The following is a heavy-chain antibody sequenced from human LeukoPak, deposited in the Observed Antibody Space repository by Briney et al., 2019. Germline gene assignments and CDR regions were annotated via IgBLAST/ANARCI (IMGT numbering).Heavy chain of an antibody. CDR3: ASLAYYYDSSGYPDAFDI. CDR2: IIPIFGTA. D-gene: IGHD3-22*01. Sequence: SVKVSCKASGGTFSSYAISWVRQAPGQGLEWMGGIIPIFGTANYAQKFQGRVTITADESTSTAYMELSSLRSEDTAVYYCASLAYYYDSSGYPDAFDIWGQGTMVTVSS. CDR1: GGTFSSYA. J-gene: IGHJ3*02. V-gene: IGHV1-69*01.